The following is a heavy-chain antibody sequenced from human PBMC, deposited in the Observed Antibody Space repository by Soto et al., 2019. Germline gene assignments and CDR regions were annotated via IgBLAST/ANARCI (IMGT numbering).Heavy chain of an antibody. J-gene: IGHJ4*02. D-gene: IGHD3-16*02. CDR3: ASNHYVWGSYRYTVGDY. CDR2: IIPIFGTA. CDR1: GGTFSSYA. Sequence: QVQLVQSGAEVKKPGSSVKVSCKASGGTFSSYAISWVRQAPGQGLEWMGGIIPIFGTANYAQKFQGRVTIPADESTSTAYMELSSLRSEDTAVYYCASNHYVWGSYRYTVGDYWGQGTLVTVSS. V-gene: IGHV1-69*12.